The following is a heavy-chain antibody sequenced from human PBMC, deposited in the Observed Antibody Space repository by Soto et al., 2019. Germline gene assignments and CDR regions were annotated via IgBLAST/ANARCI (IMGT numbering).Heavy chain of an antibody. CDR3: ARRVSGSYYDY. CDR2: ISGSGGST. Sequence: EVQLLESGGGLVQPGGSLRLSCAASGFTFSSYAMRWVRQAPGKGLEWVSAISGSGGSTYYADSVKGRFTIPRDNSKNTLYLQMNSLRAEDTAVYYCARRVSGSYYDYWGQGTLVTVSS. CDR1: GFTFSSYA. D-gene: IGHD1-26*01. J-gene: IGHJ4*02. V-gene: IGHV3-23*01.